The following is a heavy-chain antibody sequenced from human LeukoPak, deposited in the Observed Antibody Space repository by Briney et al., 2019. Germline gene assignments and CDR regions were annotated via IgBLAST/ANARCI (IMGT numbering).Heavy chain of an antibody. V-gene: IGHV5-51*01. D-gene: IGHD4-11*01. Sequence: GESLKISCQGSGYSFSSYWIGWVRQMPGKGLEWMGIIYPGDSDTRYSPSFQGQVTISADKSISTAYLQWSSLRASDTAMYYCARFRGTSTVNYFDCWGQGTLVTVSP. CDR1: GYSFSSYW. J-gene: IGHJ4*02. CDR2: IYPGDSDT. CDR3: ARFRGTSTVNYFDC.